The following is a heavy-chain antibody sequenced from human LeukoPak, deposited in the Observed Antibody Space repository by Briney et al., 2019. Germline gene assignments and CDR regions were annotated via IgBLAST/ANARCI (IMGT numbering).Heavy chain of an antibody. CDR3: ARLYDSSGYFPYYFDY. V-gene: IGHV1-69*05. J-gene: IGHJ4*02. D-gene: IGHD3-22*01. CDR1: GGTFSSYA. Sequence: SVKVSCKASGGTFSSYAISWVRQAPGQGLEWMGGTIPIFGTANYAQKFQGRVTITTDESTSTAYMELSSLRSEDTAVYYCARLYDSSGYFPYYFDYWGQGTLVTVSS. CDR2: TIPIFGTA.